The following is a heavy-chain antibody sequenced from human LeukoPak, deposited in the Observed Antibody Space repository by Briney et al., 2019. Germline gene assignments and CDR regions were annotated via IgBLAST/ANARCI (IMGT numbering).Heavy chain of an antibody. J-gene: IGHJ4*02. D-gene: IGHD3-9*01. CDR1: GYTFTSYG. CDR3: AREELGYYDILTGYNYFDY. CDR2: ISAYNGNT. V-gene: IGHV1-18*01. Sequence: ASVKLSCKASGYTFTSYGIRWVRQAPGQGLEWMGWISAYNGNTNYAQKLQGRVTMTTDTSTSTAYMELRSLRSDDTAVYYCAREELGYYDILTGYNYFDYWGQGTLVTVSS.